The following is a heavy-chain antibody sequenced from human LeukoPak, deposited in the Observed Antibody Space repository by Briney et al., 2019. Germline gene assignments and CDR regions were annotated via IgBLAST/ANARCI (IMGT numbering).Heavy chain of an antibody. CDR3: ARDHHRRLYDSQARDTFDL. Sequence: GGSLRLSCAASGFTFSSYSMNWVRQAPGKGLEWVSYIGSTSSTIYYADSVKGRFTISRDNAKNSLYLQMNSLRAEDTAVYYCARDHHRRLYDSQARDTFDLWGQGTMVTVSS. CDR2: IGSTSSTI. V-gene: IGHV3-48*01. CDR1: GFTFSSYS. D-gene: IGHD3-22*01. J-gene: IGHJ3*01.